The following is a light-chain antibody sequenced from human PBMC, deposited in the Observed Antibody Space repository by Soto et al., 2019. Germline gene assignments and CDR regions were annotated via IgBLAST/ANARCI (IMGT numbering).Light chain of an antibody. CDR2: GAS. CDR3: QQYGDSPMYT. Sequence: EIVLTQSPGTLSSSPGERATLSCRASQSVSSSHLAWYQQKPGQAPRLLIYGASSRATGIPDRVSGSGSGTDFTLTISRLELEDFAVYFCQQYGDSPMYTCGQGTKLEI. J-gene: IGKJ2*01. CDR1: QSVSSSH. V-gene: IGKV3-20*01.